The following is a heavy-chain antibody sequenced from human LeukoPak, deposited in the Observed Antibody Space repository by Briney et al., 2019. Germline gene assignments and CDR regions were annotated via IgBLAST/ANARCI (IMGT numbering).Heavy chain of an antibody. V-gene: IGHV4-34*01. CDR1: GGSFSGYY. J-gene: IGHJ6*02. CDR2: INHSGST. CDR3: AKRAYYYGSGSSYYYGMDV. Sequence: TSETLSLTCAVYGGSFSGYYWSWIRQPPGKGLEWIGEINHSGSTNYNPSLKSRVTISVDTSKNQFSLKLSSVTAADTAVYYCAKRAYYYGSGSSYYYGMDVWGQGTTVTVSS. D-gene: IGHD3-10*01.